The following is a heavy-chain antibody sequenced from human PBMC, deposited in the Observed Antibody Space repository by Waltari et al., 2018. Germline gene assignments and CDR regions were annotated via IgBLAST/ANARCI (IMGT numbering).Heavy chain of an antibody. D-gene: IGHD2-2*02. CDR3: ARGGYCSSTSCYTDNWFDP. Sequence: QVQLQESGPGLVKPSETLSLTCTVSGGSISSYYWSWIRQPPGKGLEWIGYIYYSGSTNYNPSLKSRVTISVDTSKNQFSLKLSSVTAADTAVYYCARGGYCSSTSCYTDNWFDPWGQGTLVTVSS. CDR1: GGSISSYY. J-gene: IGHJ5*02. V-gene: IGHV4-59*01. CDR2: IYYSGST.